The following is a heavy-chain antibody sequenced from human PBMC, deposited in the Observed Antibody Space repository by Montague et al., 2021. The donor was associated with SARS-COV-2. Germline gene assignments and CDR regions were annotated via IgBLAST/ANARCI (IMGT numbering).Heavy chain of an antibody. J-gene: IGHJ4*02. CDR1: GFTLSTYW. Sequence: FLRLSCAASGFTLSTYWMTWVRQAPGKGLEWVANIKEDGSEKHYVDSVKGRFTISRDNAENSLYLQMNSLRAEDTAVYYCARDKRYNWIPDYWGQGTLVTVSS. CDR3: ARDKRYNWIPDY. V-gene: IGHV3-7*03. D-gene: IGHD1-20*01. CDR2: IKEDGSEK.